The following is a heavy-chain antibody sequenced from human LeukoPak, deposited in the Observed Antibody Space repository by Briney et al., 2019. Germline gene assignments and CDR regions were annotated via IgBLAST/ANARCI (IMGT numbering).Heavy chain of an antibody. Sequence: SVKVSCKASGGTFSSYAISWVRQAPGQGLEWMGGIIPIFGTANYAQKFQGRVTITADESTSTAYMELSSLRSDDTAVYYCARWANSWWAFDIWGQGTMVTVSS. CDR2: IIPIFGTA. CDR1: GGTFSSYA. D-gene: IGHD2-15*01. V-gene: IGHV1-69*13. J-gene: IGHJ3*02. CDR3: ARWANSWWAFDI.